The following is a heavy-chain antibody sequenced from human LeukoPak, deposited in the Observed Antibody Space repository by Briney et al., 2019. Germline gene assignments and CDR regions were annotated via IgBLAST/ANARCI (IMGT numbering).Heavy chain of an antibody. J-gene: IGHJ4*02. V-gene: IGHV4-34*01. CDR3: ARVWHFDY. CDR2: INHSGST. Sequence: SETLSLTCAVYGGSFRGYYWCWIRQPPGKGLEWIGEINHSGSTNYNPSLKSRVTISVDTSKNQFSLKLSSVTAADTAVYYCARVWHFDYWGQGTLVTVSS. CDR1: GGSFRGYY.